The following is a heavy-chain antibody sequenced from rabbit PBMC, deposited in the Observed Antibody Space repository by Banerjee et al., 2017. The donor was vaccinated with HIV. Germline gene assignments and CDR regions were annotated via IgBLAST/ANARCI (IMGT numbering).Heavy chain of an antibody. CDR3: ARGYNYDDSGNWDGFDP. J-gene: IGHJ2*01. CDR2: IYGGSGST. V-gene: IGHV1S45*01. D-gene: IGHD2-1*01. Sequence: QEQLEESGGDLVQPGGSLTLSCKASGFNFSSYYMSWVRQAPGKGLEWIGIIYGGSGSTDYASWAKGRFTISKTSSTTVTLQMTSLTAADTATYFCARGYNYDDSGNWDGFDPWGPGTLVTVS. CDR1: GFNFSSYYM.